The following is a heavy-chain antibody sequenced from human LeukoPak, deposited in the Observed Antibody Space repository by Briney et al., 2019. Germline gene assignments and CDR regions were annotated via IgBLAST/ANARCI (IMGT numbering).Heavy chain of an antibody. J-gene: IGHJ6*04. CDR3: AELGITMIGGV. Sequence: GGSLRLSCAASGFTFSTYNMNWVRQAPGKGLEWVSSITSGDTYIYYADSVKGRFTISRDNSKNTLYLQMNSLRAEDTAVYYCAELGITMIGGVWGKGTTVTISS. V-gene: IGHV3-21*01. CDR1: GFTFSTYN. D-gene: IGHD3-10*02. CDR2: ITSGDTYI.